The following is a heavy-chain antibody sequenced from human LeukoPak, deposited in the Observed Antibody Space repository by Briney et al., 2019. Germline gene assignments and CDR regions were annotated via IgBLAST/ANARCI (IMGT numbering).Heavy chain of an antibody. CDR2: IYYSGST. Sequence: SETLSLTCTVSGGSISSSSYYWGWIRQPPGKGLEWIGSIYYSGSTYYNPSLKSRVTISVDTSKNQFSLKLSSVTAADTAVYYCARQPATMVRGVFFSTTTQKESKRRKGWFDPWGQGTLVTVSS. CDR3: ARQPATMVRGVFFSTTTQKESKRRKGWFDP. J-gene: IGHJ5*02. V-gene: IGHV4-39*01. D-gene: IGHD3-10*01. CDR1: GGSISSSSYY.